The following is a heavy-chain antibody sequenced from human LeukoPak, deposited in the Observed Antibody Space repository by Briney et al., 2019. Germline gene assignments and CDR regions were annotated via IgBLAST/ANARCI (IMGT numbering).Heavy chain of an antibody. CDR2: IWYDGSNK. CDR1: GFTFSSYG. V-gene: IGHV3-33*01. J-gene: IGHJ5*02. Sequence: PGRSLRLSCAASGFTFSSYGMHWVRQAPGKGLEWVAVIWYDGSNKYYADSVKGRFTISRDNSKNTLYLQMNSLRAEDTAVYYCARDPRWLTPDCTSTSCYENYFDPWGQGTLVTVSS. D-gene: IGHD2-2*01. CDR3: ARDPRWLTPDCTSTSCYENYFDP.